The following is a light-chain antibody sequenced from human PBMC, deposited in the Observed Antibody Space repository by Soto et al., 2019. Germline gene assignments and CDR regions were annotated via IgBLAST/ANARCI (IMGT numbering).Light chain of an antibody. Sequence: EIVMTHSPTTLSVSPGERATLSCRASQSVSSNVAWYQQNPGQAPRLLIYGASTRATGIPARFRGSGSGTEFTLPISSLQSEAFAVYDCQQYNSWPQSTVGQGTKMEIK. CDR3: QQYNSWPQST. CDR2: GAS. CDR1: QSVSSN. V-gene: IGKV3-15*01. J-gene: IGKJ2*01.